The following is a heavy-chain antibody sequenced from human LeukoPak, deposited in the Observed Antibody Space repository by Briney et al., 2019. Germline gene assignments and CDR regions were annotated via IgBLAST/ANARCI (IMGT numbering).Heavy chain of an antibody. J-gene: IGHJ4*02. CDR1: GYTFTNLD. CDR2: MSPNSGDT. CDR3: ASNPPNTGDFYY. Sequence: ASVKVSCKTAGYTFTNLDINWLRQAPGQGLEWMGWMSPNSGDTGYAQKFQGRVSMTRDIFKSTAYMELSSLRSEDTAIYYCASNPPNTGDFYYWGLGTLVTVSS. V-gene: IGHV1-8*01. D-gene: IGHD1-1*01.